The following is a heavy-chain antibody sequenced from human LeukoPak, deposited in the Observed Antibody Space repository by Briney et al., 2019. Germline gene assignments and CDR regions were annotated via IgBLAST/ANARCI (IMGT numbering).Heavy chain of an antibody. D-gene: IGHD3-3*01. J-gene: IGHJ4*02. V-gene: IGHV3-20*04. CDR3: ARHDFWSGFKGGDY. CDR1: GFTFDDYG. Sequence: GGSLSLSCAASGFTFDDYGMSWVRQVPGKGLEWVSSINGNGGSTAYADSVKGRFTISRDNAKNSLFLQMNSLRAEDTAFYYCARHDFWSGFKGGDYWGQGTLVTVSS. CDR2: INGNGGST.